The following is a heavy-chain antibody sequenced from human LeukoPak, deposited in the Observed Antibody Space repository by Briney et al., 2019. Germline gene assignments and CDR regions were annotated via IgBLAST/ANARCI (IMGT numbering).Heavy chain of an antibody. D-gene: IGHD5-24*01. CDR2: INHSGST. CDR1: GGSISSSSYY. V-gene: IGHV4-39*07. Sequence: PSETLSLTCTVSGGSISSSSYYWSWIRQPPGKGLEWIGEINHSGSTNYNPSLKSRVTISVDTSKNQFSLKLSSVTAADTAVYYCARGRRRDGYKRFDYWGQGTLVTVSS. J-gene: IGHJ4*02. CDR3: ARGRRRDGYKRFDY.